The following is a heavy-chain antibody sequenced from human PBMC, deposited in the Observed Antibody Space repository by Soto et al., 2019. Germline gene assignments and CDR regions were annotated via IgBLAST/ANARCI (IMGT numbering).Heavy chain of an antibody. CDR1: GGNFRGYY. CDR2: TNNAGTT. J-gene: IGHJ4*02. D-gene: IGHD2-15*01. Sequence: PSEPLSLPHAVYGGNFRGYYWSWIRKPQGKGMESMGATNNAGTTKYPPSVESRATLSLDTYNHQLPLKVTSVTAADTAVYYCARAARRRTLGMKGYYLDSWGPGTPVTVSS. V-gene: IGHV4-34*01. CDR3: ARAARRRTLGMKGYYLDS.